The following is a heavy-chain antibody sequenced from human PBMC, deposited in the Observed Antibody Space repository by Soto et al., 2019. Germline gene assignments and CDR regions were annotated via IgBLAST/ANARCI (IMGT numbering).Heavy chain of an antibody. CDR3: AMRIASNGDYYFDY. CDR2: FYHSGSS. V-gene: IGHV4-38-2*02. J-gene: IGHJ4*02. Sequence: LSLTCTVSGYSIGSGYYWGWIRQPPGKGLDWIGSFYHSGSSYYNLSLKSRVSISTDRSTNRFSLRLNSVSAADTAVYFCAMRIASNGDYYFDYWGQGALVTVSS. D-gene: IGHD2-15*01. CDR1: GYSIGSGYY.